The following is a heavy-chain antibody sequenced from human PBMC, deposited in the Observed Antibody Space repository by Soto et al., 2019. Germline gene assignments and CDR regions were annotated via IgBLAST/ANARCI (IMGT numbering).Heavy chain of an antibody. J-gene: IGHJ6*02. CDR1: GGTFSSYA. D-gene: IGHD2-15*01. CDR3: ASSQTDIVVVVAANYGMDV. CDR2: IIPIFGTA. V-gene: IGHV1-69*13. Sequence: GASVKVSCKASGGTFSSYAISCVRQAPGQGLEWMGGIIPIFGTANYAQKFQGRVTITADESTSTAYMELSSLRSEDTAVYYCASSQTDIVVVVAANYGMDVWGQGTTVTVSS.